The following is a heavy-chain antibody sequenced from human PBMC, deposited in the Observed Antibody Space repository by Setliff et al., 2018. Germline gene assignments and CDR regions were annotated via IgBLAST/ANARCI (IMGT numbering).Heavy chain of an antibody. CDR1: GFTFSSYE. D-gene: IGHD6-13*01. CDR3: AKDNAYSSSWYYYYYYMDV. V-gene: IGHV3-48*03. CDR2: ISSSSTTI. J-gene: IGHJ6*03. Sequence: GGSLRLSCAASGFTFSSYEMNWVRQAPGKGLEWLSYISSSSTTIYYADSVKGRFTVSRDNAKNSLYLQMNSLRAEDTAVYYCAKDNAYSSSWYYYYYYMDVWGKGTTVTVSS.